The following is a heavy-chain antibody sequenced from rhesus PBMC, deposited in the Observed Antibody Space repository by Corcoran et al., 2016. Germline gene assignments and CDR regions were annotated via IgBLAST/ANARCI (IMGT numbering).Heavy chain of an antibody. CDR3: TRSLSGYRYCYFDY. D-gene: IGHD5-24*01. V-gene: IGHV3S18*01. Sequence: EVQLVEPGGGLAKPGGSLRLSCAASGCSFSDYYMYWVGKAPGKGLEWVSGISYTGGSTNYADSRKGRFTISRGNATTSLSLQMNRLQPEDTDVYYPTRSLSGYRYCYFDYWRQGVLVTVSS. CDR1: GCSFSDYY. J-gene: IGHJ4*01. CDR2: ISYTGGST.